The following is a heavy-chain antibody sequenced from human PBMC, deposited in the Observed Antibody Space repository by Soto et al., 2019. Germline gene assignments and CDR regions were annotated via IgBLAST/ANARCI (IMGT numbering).Heavy chain of an antibody. CDR2: MSHSRIT. D-gene: IGHD3-22*01. V-gene: IGHV4-4*02. CDR3: ARVRYDRSGFDH. CDR1: GDSISGSHW. Sequence: QVQLQESGPGLVRPSGALSVTCAVSGDSISGSHWWSWVCQSPGKGLEWNGEMSHSRITNNNPSLKRPVTVSGDKSKAEFSLKLTSVTAADTAVYYCARVRYDRSGFDHWGQGTLVSVSS. J-gene: IGHJ4*02.